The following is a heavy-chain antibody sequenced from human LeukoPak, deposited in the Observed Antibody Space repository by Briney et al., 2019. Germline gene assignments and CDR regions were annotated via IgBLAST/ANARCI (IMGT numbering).Heavy chain of an antibody. CDR2: ISGSGGST. V-gene: IGHV3-23*01. CDR1: GFTFSSYA. D-gene: IGHD3-9*01. J-gene: IGHJ4*02. CDR3: ARYLRIFDY. Sequence: PGGSLRLSCAASGFTFSSYATSWVRQAPGKGLEWVSAISGSGGSTYCADSVKGRFTISRDNSKNTLYLQMHSLRAEDTAVYYCARYLRIFDYWGQGTLVTVSS.